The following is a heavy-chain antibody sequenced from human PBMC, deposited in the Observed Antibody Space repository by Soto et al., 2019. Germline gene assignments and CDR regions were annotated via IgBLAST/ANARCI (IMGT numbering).Heavy chain of an antibody. D-gene: IGHD3-3*01. CDR1: EGTFNSYV. V-gene: IGHV1-69*06. CDR3: ARGDTIFESSERYYHYGLDV. Sequence: QVKLVQSRAEVKKPGSSVRVSCKASEGTFNSYVVSWVRQAPGQGLQWMGGIIPLFGTTNYAHQLEGRVTLTEDTATTTAYMELSGLSPGDTAVYYCARGDTIFESSERYYHYGLDVWGQGTTVIVSS. CDR2: IIPLFGTT. J-gene: IGHJ6*02.